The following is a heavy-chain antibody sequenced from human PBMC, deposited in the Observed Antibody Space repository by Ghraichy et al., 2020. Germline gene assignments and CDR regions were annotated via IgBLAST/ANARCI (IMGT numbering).Heavy chain of an antibody. CDR1: GFSLSNDRMG. D-gene: IGHD3-3*01. CDR2: IFSNGET. CDR3: ARGYFDFWTGYHQTSFDF. Sequence: SGPTLVKPTETLTLTCIVSGFSLSNDRMGVSWIHQPPGKALEWLAHIFSNGETSYNTSLKYRLTISRDISRSQVVLTMTSMDPVDTARYYCARGYFDFWTGYHQTSFDFWGQGSLVIVSS. J-gene: IGHJ4*02. V-gene: IGHV2-26*01.